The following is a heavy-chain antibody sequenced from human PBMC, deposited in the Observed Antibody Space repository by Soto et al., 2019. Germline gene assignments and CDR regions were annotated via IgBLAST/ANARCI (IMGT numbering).Heavy chain of an antibody. V-gene: IGHV1-18*01. CDR2: ISNYNGNT. Sequence: QVQLVQSGAEVKKPGASVKVSCKASGYTFTNYGISWVRQAAGQGLEWMGWISNYNGNTNYAQKFQGRVTMTTDTSTSTADMELRSLRSDDTSIYYCAREFQQQPLDSWGQGTLVSVST. J-gene: IGHJ4*02. CDR1: GYTFTNYG. CDR3: AREFQQQPLDS. D-gene: IGHD6-13*01.